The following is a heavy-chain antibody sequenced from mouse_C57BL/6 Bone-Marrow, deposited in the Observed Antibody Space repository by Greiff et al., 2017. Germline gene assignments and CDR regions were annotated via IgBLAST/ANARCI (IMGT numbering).Heavy chain of an antibody. CDR1: GFTFSDYY. D-gene: IGHD1-1*01. CDR2: ISNGGGST. V-gene: IGHV5-12*01. Sequence: EVQLVESGGGLVQPGGSLKLSCAASGFTFSDYYMYWVRQTPEKRLEWVAYISNGGGSTYYPDTVKGRFTISRDNAKNTLYLQMSRLKSEDTAMYYCARCYYGSLDYWGQGTTLTVSS. J-gene: IGHJ2*01. CDR3: ARCYYGSLDY.